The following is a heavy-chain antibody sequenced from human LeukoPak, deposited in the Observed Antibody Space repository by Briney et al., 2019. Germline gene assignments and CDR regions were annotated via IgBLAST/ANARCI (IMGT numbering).Heavy chain of an antibody. CDR3: ARGTQGSYGGWWLQLRGYFDY. CDR2: INHSGST. J-gene: IGHJ4*02. CDR1: GGSFSGYY. Sequence: SETLSLTCAVYGGSFSGYYWSWIRQPPGKGLEWIGEINHSGSTKYNPSLKSRVTISVDTSKNQFSLKLSSVTAADTAVYYCARGTQGSYGGWWLQLRGYFDYWGQGTLVTVSS. V-gene: IGHV4-34*01. D-gene: IGHD5-24*01.